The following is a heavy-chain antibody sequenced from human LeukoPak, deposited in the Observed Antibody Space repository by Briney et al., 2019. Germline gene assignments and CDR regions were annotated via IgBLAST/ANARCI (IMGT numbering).Heavy chain of an antibody. V-gene: IGHV1-18*01. CDR1: GYTFTSYG. CDR3: ARGGGYCSSTSCYVNNWFDP. Sequence: ASVKVSCKASGYTFTSYGISWVRQAPGQGLEWMGWISAYNGNTNYAQKLQGRVTMTTDTSTSTAYMELRSLRSDDTAVYYCARGGGYCSSTSCYVNNWFDPWGQGTLVTVSS. D-gene: IGHD2-2*01. CDR2: ISAYNGNT. J-gene: IGHJ5*02.